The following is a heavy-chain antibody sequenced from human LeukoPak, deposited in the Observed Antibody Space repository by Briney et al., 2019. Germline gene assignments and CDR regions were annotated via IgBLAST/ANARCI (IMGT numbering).Heavy chain of an antibody. CDR2: IYTSRST. D-gene: IGHD2-2*01. CDR1: GGSISSGSHY. Sequence: PSETLSLTCSVSGGSISSGSHYWSWIRQPAGKGLEWIGRIYTSRSTNYNPSLKSRATISVDTSKNQFSLKLSSVTVADTAMYYCARAVVRPVVPAFDIWGQGTMVTVSS. V-gene: IGHV4-61*02. J-gene: IGHJ3*02. CDR3: ARAVVRPVVPAFDI.